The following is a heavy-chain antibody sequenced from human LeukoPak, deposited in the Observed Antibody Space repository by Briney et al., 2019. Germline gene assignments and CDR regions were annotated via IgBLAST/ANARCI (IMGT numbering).Heavy chain of an antibody. V-gene: IGHV3-48*03. J-gene: IGHJ4*02. CDR1: GFSFSSYE. Sequence: PGGSLRLSCSASGFSFSSYEMNWVRQAPGKGLEWVSHISHNDGSTYYAESVRGRFTISRDNARKSLYLQMNSLRAEDTAVYYCARRAGAYSHPYDYWGQGTLVTVSS. CDR2: ISHNDGST. D-gene: IGHD4/OR15-4a*01. CDR3: ARRAGAYSHPYDY.